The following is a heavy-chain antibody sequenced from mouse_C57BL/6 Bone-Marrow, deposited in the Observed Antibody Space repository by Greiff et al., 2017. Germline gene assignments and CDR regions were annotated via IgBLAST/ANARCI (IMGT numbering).Heavy chain of an antibody. CDR2: IDPSDSYT. CDR3: ARESYYECAY. J-gene: IGHJ3*01. D-gene: IGHD2-10*01. Sequence: QVQLKQPGAELVMPGASVKLSCKASGYTFTSYWMHWVKQRPGQGLEWIGEIDPSDSYTNYNQKFKGKSTLTVDKSSSTAYMQLSSLTSEDSAVYYCARESYYECAYWGQGTLVTVSA. CDR1: GYTFTSYW. V-gene: IGHV1-69*01.